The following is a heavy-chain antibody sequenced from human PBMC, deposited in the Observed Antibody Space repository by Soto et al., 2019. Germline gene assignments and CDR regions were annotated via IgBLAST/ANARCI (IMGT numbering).Heavy chain of an antibody. CDR3: ARDWGSSGWPN. Sequence: TLSLTCTVSGHSVSSGGYYWSWIRQHPGKGLEWVGYIYFTGTTLYNPSLKSRLAISVDTSKNQFSLKLTSVTAADTAVYYCARDWGSSGWPNWGQGVLVTVSS. CDR2: IYFTGTT. J-gene: IGHJ4*02. D-gene: IGHD6-19*01. V-gene: IGHV4-31*03. CDR1: GHSVSSGGYY.